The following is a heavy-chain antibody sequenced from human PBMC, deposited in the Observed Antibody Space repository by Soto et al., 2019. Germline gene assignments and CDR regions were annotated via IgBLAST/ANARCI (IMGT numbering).Heavy chain of an antibody. CDR2: ISGSGVTT. CDR1: GFTFTNYV. J-gene: IGHJ1*01. CDR3: ARNSGYDFWSGYLY. V-gene: IGHV3-23*01. Sequence: GGSLRLSCAASGFTFTNYVMSWVRQAPGKGLEWVSSISGSGVTTKYADSVKGRFTISRDNSKNTLFLQMISLSAEDTAVYYCARNSGYDFWSGYLYWGQGALVTVS. D-gene: IGHD3-3*01.